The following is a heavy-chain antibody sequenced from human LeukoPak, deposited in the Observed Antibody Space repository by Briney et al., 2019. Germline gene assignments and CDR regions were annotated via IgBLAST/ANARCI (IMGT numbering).Heavy chain of an antibody. Sequence: PSETLSLTCTVSGGSISSSSYYWGWIRQPPGKGLEWIGSIYYSGSTYYNPSLKSRVTISVDTSKNQFSLKLSSVTAADTAVYYCASYSGSYWRTGVFDYWGQGTLVTVSS. CDR1: GGSISSSSYY. D-gene: IGHD1-26*01. CDR2: IYYSGST. J-gene: IGHJ4*02. CDR3: ASYSGSYWRTGVFDY. V-gene: IGHV4-39*01.